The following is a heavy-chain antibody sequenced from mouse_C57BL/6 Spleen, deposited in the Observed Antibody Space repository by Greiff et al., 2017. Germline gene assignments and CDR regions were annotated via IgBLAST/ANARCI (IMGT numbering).Heavy chain of an antibody. J-gene: IGHJ1*03. CDR1: GFTFSSYG. V-gene: IGHV5-6*01. Sequence: EVQLQESGGDLVKPGGSLKLSCAASGFTFSSYGMSWVRQTPDKRLEWVATISSGGSYTYYPDSVKGRFTISRDNAKNTLYLQMSSLKSEDTAMYYCARQGAVVAPYWYFDVWGTGTTVTVSS. CDR2: ISSGGSYT. D-gene: IGHD1-1*01. CDR3: ARQGAVVAPYWYFDV.